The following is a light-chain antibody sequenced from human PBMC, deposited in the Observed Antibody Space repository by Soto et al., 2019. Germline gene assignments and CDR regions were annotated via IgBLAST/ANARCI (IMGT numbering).Light chain of an antibody. CDR2: SNN. CDR3: AAWDDSLNGYV. Sequence: QPVLTQPPSASGTPGQRVTISCSGSSSNIGSNPVNWYQQLPGTAPKLLIYSNNQRPSGVPDRFSGSKSGTSASLAISGLQSEDEDDYYCAAWDDSLNGYVFGTGTKLTVL. J-gene: IGLJ1*01. CDR1: SSNIGSNP. V-gene: IGLV1-44*01.